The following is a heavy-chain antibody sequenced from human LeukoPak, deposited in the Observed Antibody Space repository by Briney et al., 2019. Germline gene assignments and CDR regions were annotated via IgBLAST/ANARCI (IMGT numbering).Heavy chain of an antibody. CDR2: INPNTGGT. CDR3: ARDSTPLDY. D-gene: IGHD2/OR15-2a*01. CDR1: GYTFTGNY. J-gene: IGHJ4*02. Sequence: GASVKVSCKTSGYTFTGNYMHWVPQAPGQGLEWMGWINPNTGGTNYAQKFQGRVSMTRDTSISTAYMDLSRLRSDDTAVYYCARDSTPLDYWGQGTLVTVSS. V-gene: IGHV1-2*02.